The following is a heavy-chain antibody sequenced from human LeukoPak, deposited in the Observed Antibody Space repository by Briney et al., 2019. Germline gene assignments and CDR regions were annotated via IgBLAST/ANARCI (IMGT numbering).Heavy chain of an antibody. D-gene: IGHD3-9*01. CDR1: GFTFSSYG. Sequence: PGGSLRLSCAASGFTFSSYGMHWVRQAPGKGLEWVAVISYDGSNKYYADSVKGRFTISRDNSKNTLYLQMNSLRAEDTAVYYCAKGTGLRYFDWSDPLFDYWGRGTLVTVSS. V-gene: IGHV3-30*18. CDR3: AKGTGLRYFDWSDPLFDY. CDR2: ISYDGSNK. J-gene: IGHJ4*02.